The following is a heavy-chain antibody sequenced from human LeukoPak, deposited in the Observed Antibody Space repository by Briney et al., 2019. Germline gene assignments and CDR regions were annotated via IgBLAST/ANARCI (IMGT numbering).Heavy chain of an antibody. CDR2: FYNSGNT. Sequence: SETLSLTCSVSGGSISSYYWSWIRQPPGKGLEWIGSFYNSGNTNYNPSLKSRVTISLDASRNQFSLKLMSVTDADTAVYYCASTLKWLAFDYWGQGALVSVSS. CDR1: GGSISSYY. V-gene: IGHV4-59*01. CDR3: ASTLKWLAFDY. D-gene: IGHD3-22*01. J-gene: IGHJ4*02.